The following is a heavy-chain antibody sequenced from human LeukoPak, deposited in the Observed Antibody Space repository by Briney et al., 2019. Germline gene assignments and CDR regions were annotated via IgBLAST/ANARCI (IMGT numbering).Heavy chain of an antibody. CDR2: INPSGSST. CDR3: ARDTTYGDYDQDDY. Sequence: ASVKVSCKASGYSFTSYYMHWVRQAPGQGLEWMGLINPSGSSTSYAQKFQGRVTITADKSTSTAYMELSSLRSEDTAVYYCARDTTYGDYDQDDYWGQGTLVTVPS. D-gene: IGHD4-17*01. V-gene: IGHV1-46*01. J-gene: IGHJ4*02. CDR1: GYSFTSYY.